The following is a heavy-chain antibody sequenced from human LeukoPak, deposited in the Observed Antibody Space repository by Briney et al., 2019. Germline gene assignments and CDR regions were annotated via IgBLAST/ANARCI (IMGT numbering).Heavy chain of an antibody. Sequence: SETLSLTCAVYGGSFSNYYWSWIRQPPGRGLEWIGEINDSGRTNYDPSLMSRVTVSVDTSKNQFSLRLTSVTATDAAVYYCARRWNYGRNYYIDVWGNGATVSVSS. V-gene: IGHV4-34*01. D-gene: IGHD1-7*01. CDR2: INDSGRT. J-gene: IGHJ6*03. CDR1: GGSFSNYY. CDR3: ARRWNYGRNYYIDV.